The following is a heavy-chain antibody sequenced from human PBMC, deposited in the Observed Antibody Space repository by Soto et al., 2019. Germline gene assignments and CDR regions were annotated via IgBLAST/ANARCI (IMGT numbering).Heavy chain of an antibody. D-gene: IGHD4-17*01. CDR2: IYYSGST. Sequence: SXTLSLTCTVSGGSISSYYWSWILQPPGKGLEWIGYIYYSGSTNYNPSLKSRVTISVDTSKNQFSLKLSSVTAADTAVYYCAREDYGDLSTFDYWGQGTLVTVSS. CDR1: GGSISSYY. J-gene: IGHJ4*02. V-gene: IGHV4-59*01. CDR3: AREDYGDLSTFDY.